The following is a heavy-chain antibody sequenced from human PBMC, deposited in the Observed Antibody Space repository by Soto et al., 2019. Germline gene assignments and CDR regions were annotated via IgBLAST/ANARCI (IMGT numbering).Heavy chain of an antibody. Sequence: PSETLSLTCAVYGGSFSGDYWSWIRQPPGKGLEWVGERNHSGSSNYNPSPKGLVTISVATSTNQFSLTLSSVTAADTAVYYCARGSLPAAIARWFDLWGKGTMVTVSS. CDR3: ARGSLPAAIARWFDL. CDR1: GGSFSGDY. CDR2: RNHSGSS. V-gene: IGHV4-34*01. J-gene: IGHJ5*02. D-gene: IGHD2-2*02.